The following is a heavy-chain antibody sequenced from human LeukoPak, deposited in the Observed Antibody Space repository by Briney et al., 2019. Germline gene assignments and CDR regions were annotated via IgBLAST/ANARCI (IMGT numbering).Heavy chain of an antibody. CDR1: GFTFSSYA. Sequence: PGGSLRLSCAASGFTFSSYAMSWVRQAPGKGLEWVSAISGSGGSTYYADSVKGRFTISRDNSKNTLYLQMNSLRAVDTAVYYCAKDINHSSGWYYFDYWGQGTLVTVSS. D-gene: IGHD6-19*01. J-gene: IGHJ4*02. CDR3: AKDINHSSGWYYFDY. CDR2: ISGSGGST. V-gene: IGHV3-23*01.